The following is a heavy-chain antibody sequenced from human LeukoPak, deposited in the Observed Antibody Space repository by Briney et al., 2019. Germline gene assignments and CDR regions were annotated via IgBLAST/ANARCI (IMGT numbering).Heavy chain of an antibody. V-gene: IGHV4-61*02. Sequence: PSETLSLTCTVSGGSISGVNSYWNWIRQSSGKGLEWIGRIYTSGTTNYNPSLKSRVTISADTSKNQFSLKLSSVTVADTAIYYCAREERYSISWGLDYWGQGILVTVSS. CDR2: IYTSGTT. D-gene: IGHD6-13*01. CDR3: AREERYSISWGLDY. CDR1: GGSISGVNSY. J-gene: IGHJ4*02.